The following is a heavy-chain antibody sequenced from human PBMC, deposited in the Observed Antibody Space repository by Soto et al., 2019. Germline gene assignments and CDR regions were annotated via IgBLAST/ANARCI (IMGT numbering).Heavy chain of an antibody. Sequence: PSETLSLTCTVSGGSISSGNFYWAWIRQPPGKGLEWIGSFYYTGSTYYTPSLKSRATIFVDASKNQIFLKLSSVTAADTAVYYCARPIEGGSSGYHHWGQGTLVTGLL. J-gene: IGHJ5*02. V-gene: IGHV4-39*01. CDR1: GGSISSGNFY. D-gene: IGHD3-22*01. CDR2: FYYTGST. CDR3: ARPIEGGSSGYHH.